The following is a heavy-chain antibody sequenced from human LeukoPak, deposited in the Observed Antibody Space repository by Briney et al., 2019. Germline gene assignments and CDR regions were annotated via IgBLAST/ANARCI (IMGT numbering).Heavy chain of an antibody. V-gene: IGHV4-34*01. CDR3: ARVWGPIVGATIDWFDP. CDR1: GGSFSGYY. CDR2: INHSGST. Sequence: SETLSLTCAVYGGSFSGYYWSWIRQPPGKGLEWIGEINHSGSTNYNPSLKSRATISVDTSKNQFSLKLSSVTAADTAVYYCARVWGPIVGATIDWFDPWGQGTLVTVSS. D-gene: IGHD1-26*01. J-gene: IGHJ5*02.